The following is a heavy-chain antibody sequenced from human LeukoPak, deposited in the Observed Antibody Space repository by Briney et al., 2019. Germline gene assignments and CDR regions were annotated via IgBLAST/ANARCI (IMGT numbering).Heavy chain of an antibody. V-gene: IGHV4-30-4*08. J-gene: IGHJ2*01. CDR1: GGSFSNDY. CDR2: IYYSGST. Sequence: SETLSLTCTVSGGSFSNDYWSWIRQPPGKGLEWIGYIYYSGSTYYNPSLKSRVTISVDTSKNQFSLKLSSVTAADTAVYYCARVDRSGYCSSTSCYTDWYFDLWGRGTLVTVSS. D-gene: IGHD2-2*02. CDR3: ARVDRSGYCSSTSCYTDWYFDL.